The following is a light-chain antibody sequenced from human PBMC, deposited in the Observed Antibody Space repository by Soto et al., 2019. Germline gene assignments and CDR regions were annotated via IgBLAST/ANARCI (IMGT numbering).Light chain of an antibody. Sequence: DIQMTQSPSTVSASVGDRVTITCRASQSLSSWLAWYQQKPGKAPNLLIYKASSLESGVPSRFSGSGSGTEFTLTISSLQPDDFATYYCQQYNSFPYTFGQGTKLEIK. V-gene: IGKV1-5*03. CDR2: KAS. CDR3: QQYNSFPYT. CDR1: QSLSSW. J-gene: IGKJ2*01.